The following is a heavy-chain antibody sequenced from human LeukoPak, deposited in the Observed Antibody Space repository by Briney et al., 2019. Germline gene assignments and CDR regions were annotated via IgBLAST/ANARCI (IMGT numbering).Heavy chain of an antibody. CDR1: GFTFSSYA. D-gene: IGHD3-10*01. J-gene: IGHJ4*02. Sequence: PGGSLRLSYAASGFTFSSYAMSWVRQAPGKGLEWVSVVSGSGGSTYYADSVKGRFTISRDNSKNTLYLQTNSLRAEDTAVYYCAKGRLLWLGELPDYWGQGTLVTVSS. CDR3: AKGRLLWLGELPDY. CDR2: VSGSGGST. V-gene: IGHV3-23*01.